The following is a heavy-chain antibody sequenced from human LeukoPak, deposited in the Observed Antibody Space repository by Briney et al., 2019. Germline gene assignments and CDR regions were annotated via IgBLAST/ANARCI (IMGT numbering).Heavy chain of an antibody. CDR2: TRSDGSTK. V-gene: IGHV3-30*02. CDR1: AFTFSSFG. D-gene: IGHD3-9*01. Sequence: PGGSLRLSCAASAFTFSSFGMHWVRQAPGKGLEWVSFTRSDGSTKYYADSVKGRFTISRDNAKNSLYLQMNSLRAEDTAVYYCAREWILTGYPFFDYWGQGTLVTVSS. J-gene: IGHJ4*02. CDR3: AREWILTGYPFFDY.